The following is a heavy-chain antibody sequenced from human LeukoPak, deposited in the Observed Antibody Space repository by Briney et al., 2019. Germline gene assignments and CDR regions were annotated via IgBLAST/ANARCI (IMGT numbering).Heavy chain of an antibody. D-gene: IGHD5-12*01. V-gene: IGHV4-39*01. CDR1: GGSISSSSYY. J-gene: IGHJ4*02. Sequence: SETLSLTCTVSGGSISSSSYYWGWIRQPPGKGLEWIGSIYYSGSTYYNPSLKSRVTISVDTSKDQFSLKLSSVTAADTAVYYCASTGSLYGGHDPIFDYWGQGTLVTVSS. CDR2: IYYSGST. CDR3: ASTGSLYGGHDPIFDY.